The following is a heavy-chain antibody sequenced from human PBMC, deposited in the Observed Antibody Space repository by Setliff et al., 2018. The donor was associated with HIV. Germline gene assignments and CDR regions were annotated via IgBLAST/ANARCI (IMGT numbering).Heavy chain of an antibody. D-gene: IGHD2-21*02. CDR2: IHPVDSDT. CDR1: GYSFTSNW. CDR3: ARHRHTAYCAGDCYPLDY. J-gene: IGHJ4*02. V-gene: IGHV5-51*01. Sequence: GESLKISCKGSGYSFTSNWIGWVRQMPGKGLEWMGIIHPVDSDTRYSPSFQGQVTISADKSISTAYLQWSTLKASDTAIYYCARHRHTAYCAGDCYPLDYWGQGTLVTVSS.